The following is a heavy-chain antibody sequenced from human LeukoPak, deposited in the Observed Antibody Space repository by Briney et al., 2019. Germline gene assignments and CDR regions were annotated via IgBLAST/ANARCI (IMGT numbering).Heavy chain of an antibody. V-gene: IGHV4-59*01. CDR2: IYYSGST. CDR3: ARGGYSYGINYYYYGMDV. CDR1: GGSISSYY. D-gene: IGHD5-18*01. J-gene: IGHJ6*02. Sequence: SETLSLTCTVSGGSISSYYWSWIRQPPGKGLEWIGYIYYSGSTNYNPSLKSRVTISVDTSKNQFSLKLSSVTAAGTAVYYCARGGYSYGINYYYYGMDVWGQGTTVTVSS.